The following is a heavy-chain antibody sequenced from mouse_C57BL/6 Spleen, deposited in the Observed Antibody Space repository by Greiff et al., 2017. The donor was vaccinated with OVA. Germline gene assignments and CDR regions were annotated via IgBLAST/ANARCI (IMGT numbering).Heavy chain of an antibody. CDR1: GYTFTSYW. J-gene: IGHJ3*01. CDR3: ARDDYGHAWFAY. D-gene: IGHD1-1*01. CDR2: IYPSDSET. Sequence: QVQLQQPGAELVRPGSSVKLSCKASGYTFTSYWMDWVKQRPGQGLEWIGNIYPSDSETNYNQKFKDKATVTADKSSSTAYMQLSSLTSEDSAVYYGARDDYGHAWFAYWGQGTLVTVSA. V-gene: IGHV1-61*01.